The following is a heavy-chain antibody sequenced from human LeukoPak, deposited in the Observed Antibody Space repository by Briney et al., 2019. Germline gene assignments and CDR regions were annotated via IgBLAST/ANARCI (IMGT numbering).Heavy chain of an antibody. V-gene: IGHV3-15*07. CDR3: STRIPGD. D-gene: IGHD2-21*01. CDR2: IASKTDGGAT. CDR1: GLTVTNAW. Sequence: PGGSLRLSCSASGLTVTNAWMNWVRQAPGEGLDWVGRIASKTDGGATDYAAPVKGRFTISRDDSKNTLNLQTNSLRTEDTAVYYRSTRIPGDWGQGTLVTVSS. J-gene: IGHJ4*02.